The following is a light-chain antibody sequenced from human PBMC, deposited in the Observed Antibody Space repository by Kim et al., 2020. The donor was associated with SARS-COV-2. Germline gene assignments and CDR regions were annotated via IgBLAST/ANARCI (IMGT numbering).Light chain of an antibody. CDR1: QTISTN. CDR2: SAA. V-gene: IGKV3-15*01. J-gene: IGKJ1*01. Sequence: VSPGERATPSCRASQTISTNLAWYQQRPGQAPRLLIHSAATRATGVPARFSGSGSGTEFTLTITSLQSEDFAVYYCQQCYDWPRTFGQGTKVDIK. CDR3: QQCYDWPRT.